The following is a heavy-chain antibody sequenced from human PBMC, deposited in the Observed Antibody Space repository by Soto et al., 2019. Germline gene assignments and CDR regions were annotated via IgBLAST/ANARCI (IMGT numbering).Heavy chain of an antibody. V-gene: IGHV3-23*01. D-gene: IGHD3-10*01. CDR3: AKGRGGSGSLTPRVDF. J-gene: IGHJ4*02. CDR2: ISGSGGST. Sequence: PWGSLRLSCAASGFTFSSYAMSWVRQAPGKGLEWVSAISGSGGSTYYADSVKGRFTVSRDGSKNTLYLQMSSLRAEDTALYYCAKGRGGSGSLTPRVDFWGQGTLVTVSS. CDR1: GFTFSSYA.